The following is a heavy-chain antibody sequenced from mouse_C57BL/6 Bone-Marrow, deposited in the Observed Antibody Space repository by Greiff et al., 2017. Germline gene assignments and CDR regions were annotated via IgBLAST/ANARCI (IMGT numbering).Heavy chain of an antibody. CDR3: ARGGKRECLFAMDY. CDR2: ICPYNGDA. CDR1: GYTFTDYA. Sequence: VLLLQSGPELVRPGASVKISCKASGYTFTDYAMHWVKQSHARSLEWIGVICPYNGDASYNQKFKDKATMTVDKSSSTAYMELDRLTSEDAAVYYCARGGKRECLFAMDYWGQGTSVTVSS. D-gene: IGHD6-1*01. J-gene: IGHJ4*01. V-gene: IGHV1-67*01.